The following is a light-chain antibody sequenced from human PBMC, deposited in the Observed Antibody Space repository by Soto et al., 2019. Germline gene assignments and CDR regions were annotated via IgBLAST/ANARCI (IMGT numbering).Light chain of an antibody. CDR1: QAISSS. CDR3: QHLNDYRYT. V-gene: IGKV1-9*01. J-gene: IGKJ2*01. CDR2: AAS. Sequence: DIQLTQSPSFLSASVGDRVTITCRASQAISSSLAWYQHNPGKAPKLLIYAASTLQNGVPSSFSGSGSGTEFTLTSSSLQPEDLATYYCQHLNDYRYTFGQGTKVEIK.